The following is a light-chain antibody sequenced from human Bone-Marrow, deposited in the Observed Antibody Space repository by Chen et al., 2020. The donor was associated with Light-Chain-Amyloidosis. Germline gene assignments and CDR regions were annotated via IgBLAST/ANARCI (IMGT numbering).Light chain of an antibody. V-gene: IGLV3-25*03. CDR3: QSADSSGTYEVI. CDR2: RDT. J-gene: IGLJ2*01. CDR1: DLPTKY. Sequence: SYELTQPPSVSVTTGQTARMPCSGDDLPTKYAYWYQQKPGQAPVLVIHRDTDRPSGVSERFSGSSSGTTATLTISGVQAEDEADYHCQSADSSGTYEVIFGGGTKLTVL.